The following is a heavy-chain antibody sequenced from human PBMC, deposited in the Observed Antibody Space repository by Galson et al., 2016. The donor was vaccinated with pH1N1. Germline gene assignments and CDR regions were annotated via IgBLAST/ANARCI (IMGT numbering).Heavy chain of an antibody. J-gene: IGHJ4*02. D-gene: IGHD1-26*01. Sequence: SVKVSSKASGYTFTTSYIHWVRQAPGEGLEWMGVIDPSGGGTTYAQKFQARVTMTRDTSTSTVYLDLSRLKSEDTSVYYCTRDLGRRREFWGQGTLVTVSS. CDR2: IDPSGGGT. V-gene: IGHV1-46*01. CDR1: GYTFTTSY. CDR3: TRDLGRRREF.